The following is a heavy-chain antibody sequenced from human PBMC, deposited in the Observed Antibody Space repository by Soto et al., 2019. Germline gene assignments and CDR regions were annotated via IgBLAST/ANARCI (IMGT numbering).Heavy chain of an antibody. CDR1: GFSLSNDRMG. J-gene: IGHJ5*02. V-gene: IGHV2-26*01. Sequence: QVTLKESGPVLVKPTETLTLTCTVSGFSLSNDRMGVSWIRQPPGKALEWLAHIFSNDDKSYSTSLKSRLTKAKPPPTGQPVLTPPNTYPIDTSTYYSALMEHGIAASCFDPWGQGTLVTLSS. D-gene: IGHD6-13*01. CDR2: IFSNDDK. CDR3: ALMEHGIAASCFDP.